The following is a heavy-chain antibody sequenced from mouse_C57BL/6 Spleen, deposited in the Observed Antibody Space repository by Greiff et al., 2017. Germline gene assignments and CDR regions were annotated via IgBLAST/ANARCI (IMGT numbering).Heavy chain of an antibody. V-gene: IGHV1-59*01. CDR2: IDPSDSYT. D-gene: IGHD2-4*01. CDR1: GYTFTSYW. CDR3: ARGDYDVRRDYAMDY. J-gene: IGHJ4*01. Sequence: QVQLQQPGAELVRPGTSVKLSCKASGYTFTSYWMHWVKQRPGQGLEWIGVIDPSDSYTNYNQKFKGKATLTVDTSSSTAYMQLSSLTSEDSAVYYWARGDYDVRRDYAMDYWGQGTSVTVSS.